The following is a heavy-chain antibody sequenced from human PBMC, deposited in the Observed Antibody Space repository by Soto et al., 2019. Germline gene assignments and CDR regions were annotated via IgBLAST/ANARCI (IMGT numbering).Heavy chain of an antibody. CDR3: ARSGYYGMDV. J-gene: IGHJ6*02. V-gene: IGHV3-30-3*01. CDR1: GFTFSSYA. D-gene: IGHD3-10*01. Sequence: GGSLRLSCAASGFTFSSYAMHWVRQAPGKGLEWVAVISYDGSNKYYADSVKGRFTISRDNSKNTLYLQMNSLRAEDTAVYYCARSGYYGMDVWGQGTTVTVSS. CDR2: ISYDGSNK.